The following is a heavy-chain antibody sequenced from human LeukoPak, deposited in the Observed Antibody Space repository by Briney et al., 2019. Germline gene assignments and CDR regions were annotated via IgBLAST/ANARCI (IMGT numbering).Heavy chain of an antibody. CDR3: ATALGRRGYSGYDSDY. Sequence: PGGSLRLSCAASGFTFSSYWMSWVRQAPGKGLEWVANIKQDGSEKYYVDSVKGRFTISRDNAKNSLYLQMNSLRAEDTAVYYCATALGRRGYSGYDSDYWGQGTLVTVSS. J-gene: IGHJ4*02. D-gene: IGHD5-12*01. CDR2: IKQDGSEK. CDR1: GFTFSSYW. V-gene: IGHV3-7*01.